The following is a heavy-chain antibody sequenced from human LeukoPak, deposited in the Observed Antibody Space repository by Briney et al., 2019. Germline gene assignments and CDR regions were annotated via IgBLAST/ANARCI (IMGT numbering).Heavy chain of an antibody. D-gene: IGHD5-18*01. Sequence: PGGSLRLSCAASGFTVSSNYMSWVRQAPGKGLEWVSVIYSGGSTYYVDSVKGRFTISRDNSKNTLYLQMNSLRAEDTAVYYCARDQQSGVDTAMATYPYDAFDIWGQGTMVTVSS. CDR3: ARDQQSGVDTAMATYPYDAFDI. V-gene: IGHV3-66*01. CDR2: IYSGGST. J-gene: IGHJ3*02. CDR1: GFTVSSNY.